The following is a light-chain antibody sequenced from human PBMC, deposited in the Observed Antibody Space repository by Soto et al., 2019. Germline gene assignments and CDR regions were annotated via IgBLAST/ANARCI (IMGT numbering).Light chain of an antibody. CDR3: QKYNSAPLT. V-gene: IGKV1-27*01. CDR1: QGISNS. Sequence: DIQMTQSPSSMSPYVGDRVTITCRASQGISNSLAWYQQKPGKVPKLMIYAASTLQSGVPSRFSGSGSGTDFTLTISSLQPEDGATYYCQKYNSAPLTFGQGTKVEIK. J-gene: IGKJ1*01. CDR2: AAS.